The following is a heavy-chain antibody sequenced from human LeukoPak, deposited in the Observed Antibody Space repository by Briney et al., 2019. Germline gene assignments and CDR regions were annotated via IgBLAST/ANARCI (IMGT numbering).Heavy chain of an antibody. CDR2: INHSGST. D-gene: IGHD2-15*01. Sequence: SETLSLTCVVYGGSFSGYYWSWIRQPPGKGLEWIGEINHSGSTNYNPSLKSRVTISVDTSKNQFSLKLSSVTAADTAVYYCARGPTPLDYWGQGTLVTVSS. CDR1: GGSFSGYY. J-gene: IGHJ4*02. CDR3: ARGPTPLDY. V-gene: IGHV4-34*01.